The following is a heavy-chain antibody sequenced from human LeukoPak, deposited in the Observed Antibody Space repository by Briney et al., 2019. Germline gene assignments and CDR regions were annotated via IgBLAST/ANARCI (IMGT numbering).Heavy chain of an antibody. V-gene: IGHV3-11*01. CDR1: GFTFSGYY. CDR3: ARHPDPYERFDY. J-gene: IGHJ4*02. Sequence: GGSLRLSCAASGFTFSGYYMSWIRQAPGKGLEWVSYISSSGSTIYYADSVKGRFTISRDNAKNSLYLQMNSLRAEDTAVYYCARHPDPYERFDYWGQGTLVTVSS. D-gene: IGHD3-22*01. CDR2: ISSSGSTI.